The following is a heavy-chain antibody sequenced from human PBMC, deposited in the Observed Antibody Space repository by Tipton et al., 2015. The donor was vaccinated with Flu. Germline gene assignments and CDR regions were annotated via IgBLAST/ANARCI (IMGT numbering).Heavy chain of an antibody. CDR2: ISWNSDRT. D-gene: IGHD2/OR15-2a*01. CDR1: GFTFDDFA. V-gene: IGHV3-9*01. Sequence: SLRLSCAVSGFTFDDFAMHWVRHTPGKGLEWVSGISWNSDRTLYSDSVKGRFTISRDNAKNSLYLQMDRLRAEDTALYYCAKDRGLAAGVYDAWGQGTLVTVSP. J-gene: IGHJ5*02. CDR3: AKDRGLAAGVYDA.